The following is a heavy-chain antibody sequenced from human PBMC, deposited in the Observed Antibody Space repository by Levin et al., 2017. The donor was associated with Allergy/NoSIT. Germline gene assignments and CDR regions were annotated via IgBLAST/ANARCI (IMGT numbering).Heavy chain of an antibody. J-gene: IGHJ6*02. CDR3: ARLGSYYYYGMDV. CDR2: IYYSGST. CDR1: GGSISSYY. V-gene: IGHV4-59*08. Sequence: TASETLSLTCTVSGGSISSYYWSWIRQPPGKGLEWIGYIYYSGSTTYNPSLKSRVTISVDTSKNQFSLKLSSVTAADTAVYYCARLGSYYYYGMDVWGQGTTVTVSS.